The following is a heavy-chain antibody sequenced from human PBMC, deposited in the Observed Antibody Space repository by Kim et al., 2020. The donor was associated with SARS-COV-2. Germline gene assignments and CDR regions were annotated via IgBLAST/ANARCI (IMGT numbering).Heavy chain of an antibody. Sequence: GGSLRLSCAASGFTFSSYEMNWVRQAPGKGLEWVSYISSSGSTISYADPVKGRFTISRDNAKNSLYLQMNSLRAEDTAVYYCARDPGFEPAANAGYAFDIWGQGTMVTVSS. CDR3: ARDPGFEPAANAGYAFDI. CDR2: ISSSGSTI. D-gene: IGHD2-2*01. CDR1: GFTFSSYE. J-gene: IGHJ3*02. V-gene: IGHV3-48*03.